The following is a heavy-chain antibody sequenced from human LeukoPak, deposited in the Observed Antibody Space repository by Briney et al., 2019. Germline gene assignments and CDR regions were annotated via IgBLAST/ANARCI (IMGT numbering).Heavy chain of an antibody. CDR3: VRGGESTWS. CDR1: GFTVSDNY. CDR2: INNDGSGT. D-gene: IGHD2-15*01. J-gene: IGHJ5*02. Sequence: GGSLRLSCAASGFTVSDNYMSWVRQAPGKGPVWVSRINNDGSGTTYADSVKGRFTISRDDAKNTLYLQMNSLRAEDTAVYYCVRGGESTWSWGQGTLVTVSS. V-gene: IGHV3-74*01.